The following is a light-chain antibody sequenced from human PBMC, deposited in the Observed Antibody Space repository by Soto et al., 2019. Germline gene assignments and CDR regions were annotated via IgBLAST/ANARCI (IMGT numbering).Light chain of an antibody. J-gene: IGLJ3*02. CDR2: DVT. V-gene: IGLV2-14*03. CDR3: SSYTNKDTLL. CDR1: SSDVGGYDH. Sequence: QSELTQPASVSGSPGQSITISCTGTSSDVGGYDHVSWYQQHPGKAPKLIIYDVTVRPSGISPRFSGSKSDNTASLAVSGLQPEDEADYYCSSYTNKDTLLFGGGTKLTVL.